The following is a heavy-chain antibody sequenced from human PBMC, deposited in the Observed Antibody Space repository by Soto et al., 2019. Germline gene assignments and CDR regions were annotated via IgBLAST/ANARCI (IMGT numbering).Heavy chain of an antibody. CDR1: GGSIISYY. CDR2: IYYSGST. V-gene: IGHV4-59*01. Sequence: SETLSLTCTVSGGSIISYYWSWIRQPPGKGLEWIGYIYYSGSTNYNPSLKSRVTISVDTSKNQFSLKLSSVTAADTAVYYCARGDFWSGYYNNYYYYLDVWGKGTTVTVSS. D-gene: IGHD3-3*01. J-gene: IGHJ6*03. CDR3: ARGDFWSGYYNNYYYYLDV.